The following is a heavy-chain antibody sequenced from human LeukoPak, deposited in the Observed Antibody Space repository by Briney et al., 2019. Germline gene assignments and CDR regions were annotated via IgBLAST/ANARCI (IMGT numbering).Heavy chain of an antibody. J-gene: IGHJ5*02. Sequence: GGSLRLSCAASGFPFSRYWLSWVRQAPGKGLEWVANIKQDGSEKYSVDSVKGRFTISRDNAKNSLYLQMNSLRVEDTAVYYCARGWELDPWGQGTLVTVSS. V-gene: IGHV3-7*05. CDR1: GFPFSRYW. D-gene: IGHD1-26*01. CDR3: ARGWELDP. CDR2: IKQDGSEK.